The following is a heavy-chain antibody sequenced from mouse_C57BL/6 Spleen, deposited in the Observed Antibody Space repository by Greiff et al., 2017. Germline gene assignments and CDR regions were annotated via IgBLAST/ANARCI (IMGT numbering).Heavy chain of an antibody. Sequence: VHVKQSGPVLVKPGASVKMSCKASGYTFTDYYMNWVKQSHGKSLEWIGVINPYNGGTSYNQKFKGKATLTVDKSSSTAYMELNSLTSEDSAVYYCAGDDGYYLDDWGQGTTLTVSS. V-gene: IGHV1-19*01. CDR3: AGDDGYYLDD. CDR2: INPYNGGT. CDR1: GYTFTDYY. D-gene: IGHD2-3*01. J-gene: IGHJ2*01.